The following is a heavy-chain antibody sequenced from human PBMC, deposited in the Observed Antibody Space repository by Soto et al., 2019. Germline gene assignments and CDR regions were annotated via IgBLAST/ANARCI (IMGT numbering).Heavy chain of an antibody. CDR1: GLSFNNSGIS. V-gene: IGHV2-70*11. CDR2: IDWDDDK. J-gene: IGHJ4*02. CDR3: ARGLVGRDSYNPHVYFYY. Sequence: PELVNPPHTLTLSFPLSGLSFNNSGISVSWIRQPPGKGLEWLARIDWDDDKYYSTSLKTRLTISKDTSKNQVVLTMTNMDPVDTATYYCARGLVGRDSYNPHVYFYYCGQGTLVTVSS. D-gene: IGHD2-8*02.